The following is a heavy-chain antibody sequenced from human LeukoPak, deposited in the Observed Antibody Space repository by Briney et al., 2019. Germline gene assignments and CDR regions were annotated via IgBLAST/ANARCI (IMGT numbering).Heavy chain of an antibody. D-gene: IGHD2-15*01. CDR1: GFTFSTYW. CDR3: ARGIVVVVGASDHFDY. J-gene: IGHJ4*02. Sequence: GGSLRLSCVASGFTFSTYWMNWVRQAPGKGLERVGTISPDGSDKYYVDSVKGRFTISRDNAKTSLYLQIHSLRADDTVLYFCARGIVVVVGASDHFDYWGQGTLITVSS. CDR2: ISPDGSDK. V-gene: IGHV3-7*01.